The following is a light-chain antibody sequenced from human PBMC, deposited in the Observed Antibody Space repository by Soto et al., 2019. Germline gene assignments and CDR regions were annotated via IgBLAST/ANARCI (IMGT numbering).Light chain of an antibody. CDR2: DVS. CDR1: SSDVGGYNY. J-gene: IGLJ1*01. CDR3: CSFAGGYTYV. Sequence: QSALTQPRSVSGSPGQSVTISCTGTSSDVGGYNYVSWYQQHPGKAPKLMIYDVSKRPSGVPDRLSGSKSGNTASLTISGLQAEDEADFYCCSFAGGYTYVFGPGTKVTVL. V-gene: IGLV2-11*01.